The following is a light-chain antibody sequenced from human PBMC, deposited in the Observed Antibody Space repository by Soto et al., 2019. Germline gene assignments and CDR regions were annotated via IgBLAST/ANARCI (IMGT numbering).Light chain of an antibody. Sequence: EIQMTQSPSNLCAYVGDGVTMXCRASQGVSSRFVWYQQKKGEAPKLLIYAASSLKSGVTSRFGGSGYGKDFNITISSLQPEDFATYDCQQANNMYTFGQGTRLEIK. V-gene: IGKV1-12*01. CDR1: QGVSSR. J-gene: IGKJ5*01. CDR3: QQANNMYT. CDR2: AAS.